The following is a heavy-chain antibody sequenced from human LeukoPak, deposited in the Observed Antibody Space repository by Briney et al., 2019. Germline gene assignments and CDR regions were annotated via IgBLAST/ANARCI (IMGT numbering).Heavy chain of an antibody. D-gene: IGHD5-18*01. J-gene: IGHJ4*02. CDR2: IYYSGST. CDR1: GGSITDYY. CDR3: ASGEGYSYGLDY. Sequence: PSETLSLTCTVSGGSITDYYWSWIRQPPGKGLEWIGYIYYSGSTNYNPSLKSRVTISVDTSKNQFSLKLSSVTAADTAVYYCASGEGYSYGLDYWGQGTLVTVSS. V-gene: IGHV4-59*01.